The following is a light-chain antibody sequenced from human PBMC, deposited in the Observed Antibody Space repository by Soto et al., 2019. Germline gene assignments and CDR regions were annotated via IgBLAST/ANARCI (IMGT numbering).Light chain of an antibody. CDR1: QSVGTY. V-gene: IGKV1-39*01. CDR3: QQSASTPQT. Sequence: MTQSPATLSVSPGEGVTLSCRASQSVGTYVSWYQQKEGKAPKLLINVASTLQSGVASTFSGSGSGTDFTLAISSLQPEDFATYYCQQSASTPQTFGGGTRVEIK. J-gene: IGKJ4*01. CDR2: VAS.